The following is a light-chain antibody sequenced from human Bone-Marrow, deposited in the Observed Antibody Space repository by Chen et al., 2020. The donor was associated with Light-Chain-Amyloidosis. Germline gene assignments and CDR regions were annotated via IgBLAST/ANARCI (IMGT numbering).Light chain of an antibody. Sequence: QSVLTQPPSASGTPGQRVTISCSGSSYNIGSNYVYWYQQLPGTAPNLLIYRNNQRPSGVPDRFSGSKSGTSASLAISGLRSEDEADYYCAAWDDSLSGPVFGGGTKLTVL. CDR3: AAWDDSLSGPV. CDR2: RNN. V-gene: IGLV1-47*01. J-gene: IGLJ3*02. CDR1: SYNIGSNY.